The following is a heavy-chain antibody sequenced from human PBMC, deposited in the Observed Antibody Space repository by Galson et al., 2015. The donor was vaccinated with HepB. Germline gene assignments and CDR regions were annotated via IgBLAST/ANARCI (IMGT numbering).Heavy chain of an antibody. J-gene: IGHJ6*02. V-gene: IGHV3-74*01. D-gene: IGHD4-17*01. CDR3: ARDPVDYGDFLDYYYGMDV. CDR1: GFTFSSYW. CDR2: INSDGSST. Sequence: SLRLSCAASGFTFSSYWMHWVRQAPGKGLVWVSRINSDGSSTSYADSVKGRFTISRDNAKNTLYLQMNSLRAEDTAVYCCARDPVDYGDFLDYYYGMDVWGQGTTVTVSS.